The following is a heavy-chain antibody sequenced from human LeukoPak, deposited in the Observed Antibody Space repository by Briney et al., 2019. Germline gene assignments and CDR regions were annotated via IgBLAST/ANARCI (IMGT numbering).Heavy chain of an antibody. CDR3: TTEYTPGDYYGSGSYRIMENWFDP. Sequence: GGSLRLSCAASGFTFSNAWMSWVRQAPGKGLEWVGRIKSKTDGGTTDYAAPVKGRFTISRDDSKNTLYLQMNSLKAEDTAVYYCTTEYTPGDYYGSGSYRIMENWFDPWGQGTLVTVSS. D-gene: IGHD3-10*01. CDR1: GFTFSNAW. CDR2: IKSKTDGGTT. V-gene: IGHV3-15*01. J-gene: IGHJ5*02.